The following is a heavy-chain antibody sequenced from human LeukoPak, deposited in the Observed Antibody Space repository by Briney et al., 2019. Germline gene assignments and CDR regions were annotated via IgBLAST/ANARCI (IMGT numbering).Heavy chain of an antibody. CDR3: ARVGAFVTVWGSYRDYFDY. J-gene: IGHJ4*01. Sequence: SETLSLTCAVYGGSFSGYYWSWIRQPPGKGLEWIGEINHSGSTNYNPSLKSRVTISVDTSKNQFSLKLSSVTAADTAVYYCARVGAFVTVWGSYRDYFDYWGQGTLVTVSS. V-gene: IGHV4-34*01. CDR1: GGSFSGYY. CDR2: INHSGST. D-gene: IGHD3-16*02.